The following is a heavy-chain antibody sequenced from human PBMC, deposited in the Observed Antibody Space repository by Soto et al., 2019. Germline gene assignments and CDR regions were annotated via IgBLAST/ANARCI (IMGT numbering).Heavy chain of an antibody. J-gene: IGHJ4*02. D-gene: IGHD1-1*01. CDR1: GFTFSSFA. CDR2: INKSGGST. CDR3: AKDPPTTGTTFDF. Sequence: GGSLRLSCAASGFTFSSFAMSWVRQAPGKGLEWVSTINKSGGSTYYADSVKGRFTISRDNSKNMLFLQINGLRAEDTAVYYCAKDPPTTGTTFDFWGRGTLVTVSS. V-gene: IGHV3-23*01.